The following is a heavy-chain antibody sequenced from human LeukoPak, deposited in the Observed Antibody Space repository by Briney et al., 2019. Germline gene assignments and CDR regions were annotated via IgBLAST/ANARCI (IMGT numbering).Heavy chain of an antibody. CDR1: GFTFSNYW. CDR2: LYSGGST. D-gene: IGHD6-13*01. V-gene: IGHV3-53*01. Sequence: GGSLRLSCAASGFTFSNYWMHWVRQAPGKGLEWVSVLYSGGSTYYADSVKGRFTISRDNSKNTLYLQMNSLRAEDTAVYYCARDRVPSSSWWEDYYYGMDVWGQGTTVTVSS. J-gene: IGHJ6*02. CDR3: ARDRVPSSSWWEDYYYGMDV.